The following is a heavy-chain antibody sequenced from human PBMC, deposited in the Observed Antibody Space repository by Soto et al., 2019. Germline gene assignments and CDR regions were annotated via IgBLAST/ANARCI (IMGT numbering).Heavy chain of an antibody. CDR2: IYHSGRT. CDR3: ARLGDGYNFDY. D-gene: IGHD5-12*01. Sequence: PSETLSLTCTVSGASISSGDYYWSWIRQPPGKGLEWIGYIYHSGRTYYNPSLKSRITISVDTSRNQFSLTLSSVAAADTAVYYCARLGDGYNFDYWGQGTLVTVSS. CDR1: GASISSGDYY. J-gene: IGHJ4*02. V-gene: IGHV4-30-4*01.